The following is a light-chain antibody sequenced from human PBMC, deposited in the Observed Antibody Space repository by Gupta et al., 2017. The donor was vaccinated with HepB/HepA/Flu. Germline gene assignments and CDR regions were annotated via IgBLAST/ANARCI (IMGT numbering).Light chain of an antibody. CDR1: KLGDKY. Sequence: SSVLTQPPLVSVPAGQTASITCSGDKLGDKYACWYQQKPGQSPVLVIYQDSKRPSGIPERFSGSNSGNTATLTISGTQAMDEADYYCQAWDSSTAGVVFGGGTKLTVL. V-gene: IGLV3-1*01. J-gene: IGLJ2*01. CDR2: QDS. CDR3: QAWDSSTAGVV.